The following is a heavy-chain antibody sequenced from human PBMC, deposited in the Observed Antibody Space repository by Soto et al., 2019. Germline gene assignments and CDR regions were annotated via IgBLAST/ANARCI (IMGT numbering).Heavy chain of an antibody. CDR1: GGSFSGYY. D-gene: IGHD6-6*01. CDR3: ASTAARRNHYYYYYGMDV. V-gene: IGHV4-34*12. CDR2: IIHSGST. Sequence: PSETLSLTCAVYGGSFSGYYWSWIRQPPGKGLEWIGKIIHSGSTNHNPSLKSRVTISVDTSKNQFSLKLSSVTAADTAVYYCASTAARRNHYYYYYGMDVWGQGTTVTVSS. J-gene: IGHJ6*02.